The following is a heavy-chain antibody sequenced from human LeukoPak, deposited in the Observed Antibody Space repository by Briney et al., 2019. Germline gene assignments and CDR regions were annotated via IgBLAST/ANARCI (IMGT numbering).Heavy chain of an antibody. CDR2: INWNGGST. V-gene: IGHV3-20*04. J-gene: IGHJ4*02. D-gene: IGHD3-22*01. CDR1: GFTFDDYD. Sequence: GGSLRLSCAASGFTFDDYDMSWVRHAPGKGLEWVSGINWNGGSTGYADSVKGRFTISRDNAKNSLYLQMNSLRAEDTALYYCARIYYDSSGPAGYFDYWGQGTLVTVSS. CDR3: ARIYYDSSGPAGYFDY.